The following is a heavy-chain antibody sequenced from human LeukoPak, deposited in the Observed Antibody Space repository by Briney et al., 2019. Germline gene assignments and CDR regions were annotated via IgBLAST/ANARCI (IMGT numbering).Heavy chain of an antibody. CDR2: IYSGGST. J-gene: IGHJ4*02. D-gene: IGHD3-9*01. CDR1: GFTVSSSY. Sequence: GSLRLSCAASGFTVSSSYMSWVRQAPGKGLEWVSVIYSGGSTYYADSVKGRFTISRDNSKNTLYLQMNSLRAEDTAVYYCASSYRLRYFDWLPAPIDYWGQGTLVTVSS. CDR3: ASSYRLRYFDWLPAPIDY. V-gene: IGHV3-66*01.